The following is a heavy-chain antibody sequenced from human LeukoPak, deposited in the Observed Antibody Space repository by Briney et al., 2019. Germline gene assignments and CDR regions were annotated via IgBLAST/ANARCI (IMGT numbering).Heavy chain of an antibody. CDR2: INHSGST. D-gene: IGHD1-26*01. CDR3: ARVGPRDPPVYYFDY. V-gene: IGHV4-34*01. J-gene: IGHJ4*02. CDR1: GGSFSGYY. Sequence: SETLSLTCAVYGGSFSGYYWSWIRQPPGKGLEWLGEINHSGSTNYNPSLRSRVTISVDTSKNQFSLKLSSVTAADTAVYYCARVGPRDPPVYYFDYWGQETRVTVSS.